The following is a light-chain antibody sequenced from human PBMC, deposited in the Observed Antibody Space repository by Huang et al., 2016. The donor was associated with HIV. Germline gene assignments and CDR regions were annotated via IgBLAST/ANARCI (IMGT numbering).Light chain of an antibody. V-gene: IGKV3-15*01. Sequence: EIVMTQSPATLSVSPGERATLSCRASQSVSSNLAWYQQKPGQAPRLLIYGTSTRATGIPARFSDSGSGTEFTLTISSLQSEDFAVYYCQQYNNWPPGLFGQGTKVEIK. CDR1: QSVSSN. J-gene: IGKJ1*01. CDR3: QQYNNWPPGL. CDR2: GTS.